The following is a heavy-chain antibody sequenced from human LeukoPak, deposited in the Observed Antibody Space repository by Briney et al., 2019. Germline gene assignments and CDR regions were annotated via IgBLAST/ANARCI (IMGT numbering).Heavy chain of an antibody. CDR1: GGSISSYY. V-gene: IGHV4-59*01. CDR3: VRDSLVPPNWWFDP. D-gene: IGHD6-13*01. Sequence: SETLSLTCTVSGGSISSYYWSWIRQPPGKGLEWIGYIYYSGSTNYNPSLKSRVTISVDTSKNQFSLKLSSVTAADTAVYYCVRDSLVPPNWWFDPWGQGTLVTVSS. CDR2: IYYSGST. J-gene: IGHJ5*02.